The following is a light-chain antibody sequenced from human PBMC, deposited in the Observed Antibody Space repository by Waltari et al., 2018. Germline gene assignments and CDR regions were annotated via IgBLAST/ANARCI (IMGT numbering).Light chain of an antibody. CDR2: RAS. J-gene: IGKJ1*01. V-gene: IGKV4-1*01. Sequence: QSLLYNSNDKIYLAWYQQHPGQPPRLHFYRASTCHSGVPERIKTGGSATDFSFTISSRQVEDVAVHHGRQYYRKQTFGQGMRVVIK. CDR3: RQYYRKQT. CDR1: QSLLYNSNDKIY.